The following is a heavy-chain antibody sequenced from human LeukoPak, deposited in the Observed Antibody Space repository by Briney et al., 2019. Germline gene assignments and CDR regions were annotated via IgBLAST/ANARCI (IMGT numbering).Heavy chain of an antibody. CDR1: GGTFSSYA. CDR3: AREGPSLRSYYDSSGYFGY. CDR2: IIPIFGTA. D-gene: IGHD3-22*01. J-gene: IGHJ4*02. Sequence: GASVKLSCKASGGTFSSYAISWVRQAPGQGLEWMGGIIPIFGTANYAQKFQGRVTITADESTTTAYMELSSLRSEDTAVYYCAREGPSLRSYYDSSGYFGYWGQGTLVTVSS. V-gene: IGHV1-69*13.